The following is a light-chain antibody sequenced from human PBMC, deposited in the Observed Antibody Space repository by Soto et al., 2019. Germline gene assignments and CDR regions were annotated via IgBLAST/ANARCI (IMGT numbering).Light chain of an antibody. CDR2: TAS. V-gene: IGKV1-39*01. CDR3: QQSHSTPLT. CDR1: QSISNY. Sequence: DIQMTQSPSSLSASVGDRVTITCRASQSISNYLNWYQQKPGTAPKLLIYTASSLQSGVPSRFSGNGSGTDFNLTISSLQPEDFATYYCQQSHSTPLTFGGGTKVEIK. J-gene: IGKJ4*01.